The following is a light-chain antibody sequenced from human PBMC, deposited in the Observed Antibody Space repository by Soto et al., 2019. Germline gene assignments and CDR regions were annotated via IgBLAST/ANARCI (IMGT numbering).Light chain of an antibody. CDR1: SGHSSYA. CDR2: LNSDGSH. Sequence: QPVLTQSPSASASLGASVKLTCTLSSGHSSYAMAWHQQQPEKGPRYLMYLNSDGSHIKGDGIPDRFSGSSSGAERYLTISSLQSEDEADYYCQTWDTGIRVFGGGTKLTVL. CDR3: QTWDTGIRV. V-gene: IGLV4-69*01. J-gene: IGLJ2*01.